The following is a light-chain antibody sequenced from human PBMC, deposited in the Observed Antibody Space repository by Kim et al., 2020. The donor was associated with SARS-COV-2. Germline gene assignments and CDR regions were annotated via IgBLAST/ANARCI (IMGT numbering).Light chain of an antibody. CDR3: QAWDSGTVV. Sequence: SYELTQPPSVSVSPGQTASITCSGDKLGNKYASWYQQKPGQSPVLVIYEDTKRPSGTPERFSGSNSGNTATLTISGTQAMDEADYYCQAWDSGTVVFGGGTKVTVL. V-gene: IGLV3-1*01. J-gene: IGLJ2*01. CDR2: EDT. CDR1: KLGNKY.